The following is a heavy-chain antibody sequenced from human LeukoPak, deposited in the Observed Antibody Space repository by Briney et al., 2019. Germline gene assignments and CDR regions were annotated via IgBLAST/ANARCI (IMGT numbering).Heavy chain of an antibody. CDR2: IKEDGSEK. D-gene: IGHD3-9*01. V-gene: IGHV3-7*04. CDR3: ARGLTRYFDVFDY. J-gene: IGHJ4*02. CDR1: GFIFSSYW. Sequence: PGGSLRLSCAASGFIFSSYWMAWVRQAPGKGLEWVANIKEDGSEKNYVDSVKGRFTISRDNAKNSLYLQMNSLRAEDTAVYYCARGLTRYFDVFDYWGRGTLVTASS.